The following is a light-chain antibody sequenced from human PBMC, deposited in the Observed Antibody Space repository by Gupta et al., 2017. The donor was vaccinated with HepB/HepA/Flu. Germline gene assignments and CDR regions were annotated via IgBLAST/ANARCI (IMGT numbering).Light chain of an antibody. Sequence: QSVVTQPTSSPGIPGPSVTIAWSGCSANIGSNFVNWYQQLRGKAPKPLIYRNNQRPSGVPDRFSGSKSGSSASLAISGLRSEDEADYYCAVLDDSLNGVVFGRGTKLTVL. CDR3: AVLDDSLNGVV. CDR1: SANIGSNF. V-gene: IGLV1-47*01. J-gene: IGLJ2*01. CDR2: RNN.